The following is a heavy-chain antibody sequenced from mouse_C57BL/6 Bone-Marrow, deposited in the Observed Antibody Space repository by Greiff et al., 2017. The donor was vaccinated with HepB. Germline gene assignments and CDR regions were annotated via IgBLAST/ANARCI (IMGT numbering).Heavy chain of an antibody. D-gene: IGHD1-1*01. CDR2: IYPGDGDT. CDR1: GYAFSSSW. CDR3: AISTTVVAPYFDY. Sequence: QVQLQQSGPELVKPGASVKISCKASGYAFSSSWMNWVKQRPGKGLEWIGRIYPGDGDTNYNGKFKGKATLTADKSSSTAYMQLSSLTSEDSAVYFCAISTTVVAPYFDYWGQGTTLTVSS. V-gene: IGHV1-82*01. J-gene: IGHJ2*01.